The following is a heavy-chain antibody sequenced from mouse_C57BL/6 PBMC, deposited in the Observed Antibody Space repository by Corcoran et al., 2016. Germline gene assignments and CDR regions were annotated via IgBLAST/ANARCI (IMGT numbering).Heavy chain of an antibody. CDR3: ASEGTYGFAY. D-gene: IGHD1-1*02. CDR1: GYTFTDYY. V-gene: IGHV1-26*01. Sequence: EVQLQQSGTEMVKPGAAVKISCKASGYTFTDYYMNWVKQSQGKRIEWIGDINPNNGGTSYNQKFKGKATLTVDKSSSTAYMELRSLTSEDSAVYYCASEGTYGFAYWGQGTLVTVSA. CDR2: INPNNGGT. J-gene: IGHJ3*01.